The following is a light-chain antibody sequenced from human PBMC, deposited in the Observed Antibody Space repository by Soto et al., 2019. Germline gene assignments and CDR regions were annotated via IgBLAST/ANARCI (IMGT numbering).Light chain of an antibody. J-gene: IGLJ2*01. CDR3: QTWGTGMKI. CDR2: INSDGSH. Sequence: QLVLTQSPSASASLGASVKLTCTLSSGHSNYAIAWHQQQPEKGPRYLMNINSDGSHSKGDGIPDRFLGSSSGAERFLTISSLQSEDEADYYCQTWGTGMKIFGGGTKVTVL. V-gene: IGLV4-69*01. CDR1: SGHSNYA.